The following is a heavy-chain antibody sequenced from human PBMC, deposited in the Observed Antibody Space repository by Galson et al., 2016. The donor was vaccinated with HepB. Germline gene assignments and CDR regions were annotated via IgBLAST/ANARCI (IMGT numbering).Heavy chain of an antibody. V-gene: IGHV3-21*01. CDR3: ARMRYSSGWLDGFDI. D-gene: IGHD6-19*01. Sequence: SLRLSCAASGFIFSTYSMNWVRQAPGKGLEWVSSISSGSAYGYYDDSVKGRFHISRDNAKKSLYLQMNSLRAKDTAVYYCARMRYSSGWLDGFDIWGQGTMVTVSS. CDR2: ISSGSAYG. CDR1: GFIFSTYS. J-gene: IGHJ3*02.